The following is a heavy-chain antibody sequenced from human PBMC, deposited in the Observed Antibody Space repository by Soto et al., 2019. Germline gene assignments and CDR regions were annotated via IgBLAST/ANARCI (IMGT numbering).Heavy chain of an antibody. Sequence: EVQLLESGGGLVQPGGSLRLSCAASGFTFSSYAMSWVRQAPGKGLEWVSTISGSGSNTYYADSVKGRFTISRDNSKSTLYLQMNSLRAEDTAVYYCAKSGDSSGYYHWYFDLWGRGSLVTVSS. V-gene: IGHV3-23*01. CDR1: GFTFSSYA. CDR2: ISGSGSNT. CDR3: AKSGDSSGYYHWYFDL. J-gene: IGHJ2*01. D-gene: IGHD3-22*01.